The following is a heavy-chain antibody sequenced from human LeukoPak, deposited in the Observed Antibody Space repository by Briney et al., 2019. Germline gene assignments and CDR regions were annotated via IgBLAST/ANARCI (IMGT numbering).Heavy chain of an antibody. D-gene: IGHD3-22*01. V-gene: IGHV3-53*01. J-gene: IGHJ4*02. CDR1: GFTVSSNY. CDR3: ATYYYDSSGYYRDLGY. CDR2: IYSGGST. Sequence: PGGSLRLSCAASGFTVSSNYMSWVRQAPGKGLEWVSVIYSGGSTYYADSVKGRFAISRDNSENTLYLQMNSLRAEDTAVYYCATYYYDSSGYYRDLGYWGQGTLVTVSS.